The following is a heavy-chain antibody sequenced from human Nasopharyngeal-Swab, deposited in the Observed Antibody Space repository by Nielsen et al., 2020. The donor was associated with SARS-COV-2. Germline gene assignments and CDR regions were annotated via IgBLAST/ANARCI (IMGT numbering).Heavy chain of an antibody. V-gene: IGHV3-7*01. CDR1: GFTFSSYW. J-gene: IGHJ6*02. CDR2: IKQDGSEK. CDR3: ARDSIAAAGTYYYYGMDV. D-gene: IGHD6-13*01. Sequence: GGSLRLSCAASGFTFSSYWMSWVRQAPGKGLEWVANIKQDGSEKYYVDSVKGRFTISRDNAKNSLYLQMNSLRAEDKSVYYCARDSIAAAGTYYYYGMDVWGQGTTVTVSS.